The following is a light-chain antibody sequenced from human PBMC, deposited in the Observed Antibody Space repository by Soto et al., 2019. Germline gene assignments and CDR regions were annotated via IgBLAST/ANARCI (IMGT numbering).Light chain of an antibody. Sequence: QSALPQPASVSGSPGQSITISCTGTSSDVGNNNYVSWYQHNPGRAPKVMICDVTNRPSGVSNRFSGSKSGNTASLTISGLQAEDEADYYCSSLTGSSYVFGTGTKLTVL. CDR3: SSLTGSSYV. CDR1: SSDVGNNNY. CDR2: DVT. J-gene: IGLJ1*01. V-gene: IGLV2-14*03.